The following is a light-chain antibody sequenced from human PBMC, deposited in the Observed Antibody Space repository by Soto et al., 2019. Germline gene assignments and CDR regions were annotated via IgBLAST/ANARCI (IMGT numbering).Light chain of an antibody. CDR2: GAS. J-gene: IGKJ5*01. CDR3: QQFHNWHPIT. V-gene: IGKV3-15*01. Sequence: EIVMTQSPVTLSVSPLETAALSSTASHSVTTNLAWYQQTPGQAHRLLIYGASTRATGIPARFSGSGSGTEFTLTISSLKSEDFAVYYCQQFHNWHPITFGQGTRLEI. CDR1: HSVTTN.